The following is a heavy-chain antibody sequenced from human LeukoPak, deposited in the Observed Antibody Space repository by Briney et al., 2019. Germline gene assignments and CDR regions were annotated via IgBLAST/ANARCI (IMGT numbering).Heavy chain of an antibody. CDR2: IYYSGNT. V-gene: IGHV4-39*07. CDR1: GGSISSSTYH. CDR3: ARDRGITIFGVARNWFDP. J-gene: IGHJ5*02. Sequence: SETLSLTCTVSGGSISSSTYHWGWIRQPPGKGLEWIGSIYYSGNTYYNPSRKSRVTISVDTSKNQFSLKLSSVTAADTAVYYCARDRGITIFGVARNWFDPWGQGTLVTVSS. D-gene: IGHD3-3*01.